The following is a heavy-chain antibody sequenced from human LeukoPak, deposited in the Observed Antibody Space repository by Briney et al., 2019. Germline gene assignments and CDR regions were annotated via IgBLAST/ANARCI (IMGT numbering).Heavy chain of an antibody. CDR1: GFTFSNHA. J-gene: IGHJ4*02. D-gene: IGHD1-26*01. CDR2: ITDSGGDT. Sequence: PGGSLRLSCAASGFTFSNHAMSWVRQAPGKGLEWVSAITDSGGDTFHADSVEGRFTISRDNSKSTLYLQMNSLRAEGTATYYCAKGSDSSRPYYFDYWGQGTLVTVSS. V-gene: IGHV3-23*01. CDR3: AKGSDSSRPYYFDY.